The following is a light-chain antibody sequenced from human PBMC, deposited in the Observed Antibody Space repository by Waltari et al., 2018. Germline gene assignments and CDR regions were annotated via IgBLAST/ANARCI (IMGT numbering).Light chain of an antibody. CDR3: QQYYSYTWT. CDR2: AAS. CDR1: QGISSY. V-gene: IGKV1-8*01. J-gene: IGKJ1*01. Sequence: AIRITQSPSSLSASTGDRVTITCRASQGISSYLAWSQQKPGKAPKLLIYAASTLQSGVPSRFSGSGSGTDFTLTISCLQSEDFATYYCQQYYSYTWTFGQGTKVEIK.